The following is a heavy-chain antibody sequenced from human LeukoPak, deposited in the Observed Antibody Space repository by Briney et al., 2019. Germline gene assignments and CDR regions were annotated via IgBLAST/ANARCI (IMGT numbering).Heavy chain of an antibody. J-gene: IGHJ4*02. CDR1: GYTFTSYD. V-gene: IGHV1-8*01. CDR3: AIPMYSSGWSGDY. Sequence: ASVTVSCKASGYTFTSYDINWVRQATGQGLEWMGWMNPNSGNTGYAQKFQGRVTMTRNTSISTAYMELSSLRSEDTAVYYCAIPMYSSGWSGDYWGQGTLVTVSS. D-gene: IGHD6-19*01. CDR2: MNPNSGNT.